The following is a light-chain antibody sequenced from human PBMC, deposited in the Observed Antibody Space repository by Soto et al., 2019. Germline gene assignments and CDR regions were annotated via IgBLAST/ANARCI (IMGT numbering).Light chain of an antibody. J-gene: IGKJ1*01. CDR3: QQYNTYPWT. CDR1: QTINNW. Sequence: DILMTQSPSTLSASVGDRVTITCRASQTINNWLAWYQQKAGKAPKLLISEVSNLESGVPSRFGGSGSGTEFTLTISSLQPDDFATYYCQQYNTYPWTFGQGTKVEIK. CDR2: EVS. V-gene: IGKV1-5*01.